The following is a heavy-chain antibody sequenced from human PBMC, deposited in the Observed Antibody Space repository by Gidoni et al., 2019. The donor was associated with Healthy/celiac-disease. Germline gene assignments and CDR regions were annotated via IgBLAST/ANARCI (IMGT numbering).Heavy chain of an antibody. CDR3: ARGPNLPSGLLNWFDP. CDR1: GGSISSGGSY. V-gene: IGHV4-31*03. CDR2: IYDSGST. Sequence: QVQLQESGPGLVKHSQTLSLTCTVSGGSISSGGSYWSWIRQHPGNGLEWIGYIYDSGSTYYNPSLKSRVTISVDTSKNQFSLKLSSVTAADTAVYYCARGPNLPSGLLNWFDPWGQGTLVTVSS. D-gene: IGHD3-10*01. J-gene: IGHJ5*02.